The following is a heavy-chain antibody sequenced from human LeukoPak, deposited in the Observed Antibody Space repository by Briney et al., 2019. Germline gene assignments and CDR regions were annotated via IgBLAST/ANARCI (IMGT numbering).Heavy chain of an antibody. V-gene: IGHV1-2*02. D-gene: IGHD1-1*01. CDR3: ARSTRYNWNDDY. CDR2: INPNSGGT. J-gene: IGHJ4*02. CDR1: GYTFTGYY. Sequence: ASVKVSCKASGYTFTGYYMHWVRQAPGQGLEWMGWINPNSGGTNNEQKFQGRVTMTRDTSISTAYMELSRLRSDDTAVYYCARSTRYNWNDDYWGQGTLVTVSS.